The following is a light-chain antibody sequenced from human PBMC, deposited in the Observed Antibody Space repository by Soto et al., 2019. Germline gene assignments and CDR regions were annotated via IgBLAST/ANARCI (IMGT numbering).Light chain of an antibody. CDR3: SSYTSSRSYV. CDR1: SSDFGIYNS. CDR2: DVS. Sequence: QSVLTQPASVSGSHGQSITISCTGTSSDFGIYNSVSWYQHYAGRAPRLMIHDVSNRPSGVSDRFSGSKSGNTASLTISGLQAEDEADYYCSSYTSSRSYVFGSGTKVTVL. V-gene: IGLV2-14*03. J-gene: IGLJ1*01.